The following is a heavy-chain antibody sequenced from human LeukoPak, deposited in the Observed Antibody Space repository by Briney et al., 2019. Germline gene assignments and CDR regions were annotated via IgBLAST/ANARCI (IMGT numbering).Heavy chain of an antibody. D-gene: IGHD1-7*01. CDR2: IIPILGIA. J-gene: IGHJ6*03. V-gene: IGHV1-69*04. Sequence: ASVKVSCKASGGTFSSYAISWVRQAPGQGLEWMGRIIPILGIANYAQKFQGRVTITADESTSTAYMELSSLRSEDTAVYYCARGALGNWNYDPYYYYYMDVWGKGTTVTVSS. CDR3: ARGALGNWNYDPYYYYYMDV. CDR1: GGTFSSYA.